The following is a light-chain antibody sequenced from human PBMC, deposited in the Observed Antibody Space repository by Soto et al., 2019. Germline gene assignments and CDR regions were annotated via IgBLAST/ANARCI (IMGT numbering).Light chain of an antibody. CDR1: QSVSSY. Sequence: EIVLTQSPATLSLSPGERATLSCRASQSVSSYLAWYQQKPGQAPRLLIYDASNRATGIPARFSGSGSGTGFTLTISSLDPEDFAVYYCKKRRNWFINFGKGTRLEIK. CDR2: DAS. V-gene: IGKV3-11*01. CDR3: KKRRNWFIN. J-gene: IGKJ5*01.